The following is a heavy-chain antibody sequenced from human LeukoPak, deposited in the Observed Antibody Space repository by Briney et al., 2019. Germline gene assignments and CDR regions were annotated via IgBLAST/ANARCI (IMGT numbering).Heavy chain of an antibody. J-gene: IGHJ4*02. D-gene: IGHD2-15*01. CDR1: GFTFSSYS. Sequence: GGSLRLSCAASGFTFSSYSMNWVRQAPGRGLEWVSSISSSSSYIYYADSVKGRFTISRDNAKNSLYLQMNSLRAEDTAVYYCAKDCSGGSCYSSWGQGTLVTVSS. CDR3: AKDCSGGSCYSS. V-gene: IGHV3-21*01. CDR2: ISSSSSYI.